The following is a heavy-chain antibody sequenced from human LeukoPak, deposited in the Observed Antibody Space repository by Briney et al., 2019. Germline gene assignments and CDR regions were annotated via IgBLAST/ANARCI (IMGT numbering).Heavy chain of an antibody. CDR3: AHRRDSSGYHYRWWFAP. CDR1: GFSLPTRGVG. D-gene: IGHD3-22*01. Sequence: SGPTLMNPTQTRTLTCTFSGFSLPTRGVGVGWTRQPPGKALEWLTLITWDDQKVYSPSLQSRLSITKDTSKNQVVLTMTNVDPVDTATYYCAHRRDSSGYHYRWWFAPWGQGTLVTVSS. J-gene: IGHJ5*02. V-gene: IGHV2-5*02. CDR2: ITWDDQK.